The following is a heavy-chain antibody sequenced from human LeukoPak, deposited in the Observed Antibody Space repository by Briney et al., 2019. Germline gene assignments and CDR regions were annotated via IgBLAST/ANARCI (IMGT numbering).Heavy chain of an antibody. V-gene: IGHV5-51*01. J-gene: IGHJ3*02. CDR1: GFTFSKVW. CDR3: ARLEVYYDSSGNDAFDI. Sequence: GGSLRLSCVGSGFTFSKVWMSWVRQVPGKGLEWMGIIYPDDSDTRYSPSFQGQVTISADKSISTAYLQWSSLKASDTAMYYCARLEVYYDSSGNDAFDIWGQGTMVTVSS. CDR2: IYPDDSDT. D-gene: IGHD3-22*01.